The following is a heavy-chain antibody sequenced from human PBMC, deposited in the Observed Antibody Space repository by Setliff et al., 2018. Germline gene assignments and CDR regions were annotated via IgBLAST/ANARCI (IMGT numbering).Heavy chain of an antibody. CDR3: AKDNGKGHLYLLEGYFDY. J-gene: IGHJ4*02. CDR2: ISDRSRTHT. V-gene: IGHV3-48*04. D-gene: IGHD2-15*01. Sequence: GGSLRLSCAASGFTFSSYAMHWVRQAPGKGLEWLSHISDRSRTHTAYADSVRGRFTISRDNAKNSVYLQMNSLRAEDTAVYYCAKDNGKGHLYLLEGYFDYWGQGALVTVSS. CDR1: GFTFSSYA.